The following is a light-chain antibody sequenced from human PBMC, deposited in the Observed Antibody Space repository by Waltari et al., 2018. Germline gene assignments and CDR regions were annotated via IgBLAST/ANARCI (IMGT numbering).Light chain of an antibody. V-gene: IGKV1-5*03. J-gene: IGKJ2*01. CDR3: QQYNSYPFT. Sequence: DIQMTQSPPSLSASVGDRVTITCRASQSINTWLAWYQQKPGKSPDLLINRASSLESGVPSRFSGSGSGTEFTLTISSLQPDDFATYYCQQYNSYPFTFGPGTKLEIK. CDR1: QSINTW. CDR2: RAS.